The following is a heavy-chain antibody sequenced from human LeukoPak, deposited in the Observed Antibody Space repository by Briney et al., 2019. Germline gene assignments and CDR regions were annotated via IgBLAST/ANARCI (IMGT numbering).Heavy chain of an antibody. D-gene: IGHD3-3*01. Sequence: ASVKVSCKASGYTFTSYDINWVRQAAGQGGEWMGWMNPNSGNTGYAQKFQGRVTMTRNTSISTAYMELSSLRSEDTAVYYCARSDFWSGYFWFDPWGQGTLVTVSS. J-gene: IGHJ5*02. V-gene: IGHV1-8*01. CDR3: ARSDFWSGYFWFDP. CDR2: MNPNSGNT. CDR1: GYTFTSYD.